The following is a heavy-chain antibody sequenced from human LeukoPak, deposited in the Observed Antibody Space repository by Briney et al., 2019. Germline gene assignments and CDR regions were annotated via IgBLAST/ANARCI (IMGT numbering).Heavy chain of an antibody. J-gene: IGHJ5*02. CDR2: MNPNSGNT. D-gene: IGHD1-26*01. CDR3: ARGWAGRPSGSYYR. V-gene: IGHV1-8*01. CDR1: GYTFTGYD. Sequence: GASVKVSCKASGYTFTGYDINWVRQATGQGLEWMGWMNPNSGNTGYAQKFQGRVTMTRNTSISTAYMELSSLRSEDTAVYYCARGWAGRPSGSYYRWGQGTLVTVSS.